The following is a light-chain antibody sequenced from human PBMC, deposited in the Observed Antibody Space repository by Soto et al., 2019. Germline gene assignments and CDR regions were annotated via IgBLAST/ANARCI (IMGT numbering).Light chain of an antibody. CDR2: DAS. Sequence: DIQMTQSPSSLSASVGDRVTITCQASQDISNYLNWYQQKPGKAPKLLIYDASNLETGVPSRFSGSGSGTDFTFTISSLQLEDIATYYCQQYDNLSITFGQGTRLEIK. J-gene: IGKJ5*01. CDR3: QQYDNLSIT. CDR1: QDISNY. V-gene: IGKV1-33*01.